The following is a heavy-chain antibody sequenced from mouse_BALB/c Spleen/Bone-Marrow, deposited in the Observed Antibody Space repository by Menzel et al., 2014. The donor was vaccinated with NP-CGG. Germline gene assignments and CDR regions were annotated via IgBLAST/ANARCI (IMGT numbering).Heavy chain of an antibody. Sequence: QVQLQQSGPGLVAPSQSLSIPCTVSEFSLTSYGVHWVRQPPGKGLEWLGVIWAGGSTNYNSALMSRLSTSKDNSKSQVFLKMNSLQTDDTAMYYCARGGSSRAWFAYWGQGTLVTVSA. D-gene: IGHD1-1*01. CDR3: ARGGSSRAWFAY. V-gene: IGHV2-9*02. J-gene: IGHJ3*01. CDR1: EFSLTSYG. CDR2: IWAGGST.